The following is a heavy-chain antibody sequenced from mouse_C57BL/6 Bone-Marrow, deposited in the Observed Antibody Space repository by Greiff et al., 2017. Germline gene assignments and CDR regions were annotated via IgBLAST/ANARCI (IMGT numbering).Heavy chain of an antibody. CDR1: GYAFSSYW. J-gene: IGHJ1*03. CDR2: IYPGDGDT. V-gene: IGHV1-80*01. Sequence: QVQLKESGAELVKPGASVKISCKASGYAFSSYWMNWVKQRPGKGLEWIGQIYPGDGDTNYNGKFKGKATLTADKSSSTAYMQLSSLTSEDSAVYFCARGDYDVPWYFDVWGTGTTVTVSS. CDR3: ARGDYDVPWYFDV. D-gene: IGHD2-4*01.